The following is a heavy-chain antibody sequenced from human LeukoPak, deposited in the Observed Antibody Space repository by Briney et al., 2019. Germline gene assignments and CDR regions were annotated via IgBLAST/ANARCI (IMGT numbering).Heavy chain of an antibody. CDR3: ARAKTLYYYYYMDV. D-gene: IGHD4/OR15-4a*01. CDR2: IGTAGDT. CDR1: GFTFSSYD. V-gene: IGHV3-13*01. J-gene: IGHJ6*03. Sequence: GGSLRLSCAASGFTFSSYDMHWVRQATGKGLEWVSAIGTAGDTYYPGSVKGRFTISRENAKNSLYLQMNSLRAGDTAVHYCARAKTLYYYYYMDVWGKGTTVTVSS.